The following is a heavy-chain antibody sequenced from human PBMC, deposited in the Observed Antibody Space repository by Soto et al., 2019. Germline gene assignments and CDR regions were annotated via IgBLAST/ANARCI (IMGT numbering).Heavy chain of an antibody. CDR3: ARHGGTYGDIPGRGMNYFDD. CDR1: GGSISSYY. D-gene: IGHD4-17*01. Sequence: PSETLSLTCTVSGGSISSYYWSWIRQPPGKGLEWIGYIYYSGSTNYNPSLKSRVTISVDTSKNQFSLKLSSVTAADTAVYYCARHGGTYGDIPGRGMNYFDDWGQGTSVTVSS. CDR2: IYYSGST. J-gene: IGHJ4*03. V-gene: IGHV4-59*08.